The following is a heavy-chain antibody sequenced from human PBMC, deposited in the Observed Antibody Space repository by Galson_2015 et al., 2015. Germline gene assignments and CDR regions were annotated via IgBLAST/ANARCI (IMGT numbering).Heavy chain of an antibody. D-gene: IGHD3-3*01. J-gene: IGHJ3*02. V-gene: IGHV1-18*04. CDR1: GYTFTSYG. CDR2: ISAYNGNT. Sequence: SVKVSCKASGYTFTSYGISWVRQAPGQGLEWMGWISAYNGNTNYAQKLQGRVTITRDTSASTAYMELSSLRSEDTAVYYCARERGYYDFWSGYQDAFDIWGQGTMVTVSS. CDR3: ARERGYYDFWSGYQDAFDI.